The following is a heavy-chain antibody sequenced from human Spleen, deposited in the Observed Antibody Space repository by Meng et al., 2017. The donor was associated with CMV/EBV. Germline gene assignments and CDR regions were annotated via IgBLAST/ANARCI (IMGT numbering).Heavy chain of an antibody. D-gene: IGHD3-3*01. CDR2: INPNSGGT. Sequence: SVKVSCKASGYTFTGYYMHWVRQAPGQGLEWMGWINPNSGGTNYAQKFQGRVTMTRYTSIRSAYMELSRLRSDDTAVYYCARWLWGGPDPWGQGTLVTVSS. CDR1: GYTFTGYY. CDR3: ARWLWGGPDP. J-gene: IGHJ5*02. V-gene: IGHV1-2*02.